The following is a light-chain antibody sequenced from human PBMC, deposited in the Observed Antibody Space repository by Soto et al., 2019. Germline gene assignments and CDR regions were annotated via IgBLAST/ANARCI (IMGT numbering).Light chain of an antibody. CDR2: GAS. CDR3: HQYGGSPWT. Sequence: EIVLTQSPGTLSLSAGERATLSCRASQTITRSFLAWYQQKRGQAPRLVIYGASSRAAGIPERFSGSASGTDFTLTISRLEPEDFDVYYCHQYGGSPWTFGQGTKVDIX. CDR1: QTITRSF. J-gene: IGKJ1*01. V-gene: IGKV3-20*01.